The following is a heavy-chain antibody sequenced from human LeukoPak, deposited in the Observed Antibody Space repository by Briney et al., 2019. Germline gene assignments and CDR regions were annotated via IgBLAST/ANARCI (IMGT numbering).Heavy chain of an antibody. Sequence: ASVKVSCKASGYTFTSYGISWVRQAPGQGLEWMGWISAYNGNTNYAQKLQGRVTMTTGTSTSTAYMELRSMRSDDTAVYYCARDGGDYYDSSGYFAYWGQGTLVTVSS. J-gene: IGHJ4*02. V-gene: IGHV1-18*01. CDR1: GYTFTSYG. CDR2: ISAYNGNT. CDR3: ARDGGDYYDSSGYFAY. D-gene: IGHD3-22*01.